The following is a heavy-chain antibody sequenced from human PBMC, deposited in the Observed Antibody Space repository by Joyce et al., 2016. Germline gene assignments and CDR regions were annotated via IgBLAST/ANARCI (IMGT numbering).Heavy chain of an antibody. J-gene: IGHJ5*02. CDR1: GFSFSQFS. V-gene: IGHV3-30-3*01. D-gene: IGHD1-14*01. CDR2: ISPEESKK. CDR3: ARGTTLTRMGNWFDP. Sequence: QVQLVESGGGVGQPGRSLTLSCAASGFSFSQFSMVWIGQAQGKGRGWAVVISPEESKKDYADSAKGRFIISRNNSKTPLNLQMTGLRSDDTGVYYCARGTTLTRMGNWFDPWGQGTLVTVSS.